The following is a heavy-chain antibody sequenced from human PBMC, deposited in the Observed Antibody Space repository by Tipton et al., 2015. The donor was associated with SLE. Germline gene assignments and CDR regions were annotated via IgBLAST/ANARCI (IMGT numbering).Heavy chain of an antibody. J-gene: IGHJ4*02. CDR3: ARAGAYSYGYFGY. V-gene: IGHV1-69*05. Sequence: QSGPEVKKPGSSVKVSCKASGGTFYSSAFSWVRQAPGQGLEWMGGIIPFFGTTHYAQKFQGRVTITTDESTSTAYMELSSLRSEDTAVYYCARAGAYSYGYFGYWGQGTLVTVSS. D-gene: IGHD5-18*01. CDR2: IIPFFGTT. CDR1: GGTFYSSA.